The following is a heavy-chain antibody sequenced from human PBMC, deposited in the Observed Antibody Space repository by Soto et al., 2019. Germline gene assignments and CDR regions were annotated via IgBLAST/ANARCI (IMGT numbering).Heavy chain of an antibody. CDR2: MSYSGSS. D-gene: IGHD1-20*01. J-gene: IGHJ5*02. CDR1: GGSLSTYY. CDR3: AKTRITSTAATFDP. V-gene: IGHV4-59*01. Sequence: TLSLTCTVSGGSLSTYYWSWIRQPPGKGLEWIVYMSYSGSSNYNPSLKSRVTMSVDTSKNQVSLKLSSVTAADTAVYYCAKTRITSTAATFDPWGQGTLVTVSS.